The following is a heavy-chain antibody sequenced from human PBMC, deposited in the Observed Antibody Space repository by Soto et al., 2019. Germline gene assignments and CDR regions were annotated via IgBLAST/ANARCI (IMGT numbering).Heavy chain of an antibody. V-gene: IGHV1-18*01. J-gene: IGHJ4*02. Sequence: ASVKVSCKGSGYSFTTHDITWLRQAPGKGLEWVGGISADGGRTIYPQKLQGRVTMTRDTSTSTVYMELSSLRSEDTAVYYCATRDPGHYWGQGTLVTVAS. CDR2: ISADGGRT. CDR1: GYSFTTHD. CDR3: ATRDPGHY.